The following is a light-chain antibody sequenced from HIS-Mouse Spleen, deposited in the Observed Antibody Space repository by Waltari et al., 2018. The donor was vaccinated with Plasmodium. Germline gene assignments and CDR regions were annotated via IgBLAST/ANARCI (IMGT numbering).Light chain of an antibody. J-gene: IGKJ2*01. CDR2: AAS. CDR3: QQYYSFPYA. Sequence: AIWMTQSPSLLSASTGDRVTISCRMSQGISIYLAWYQQKPGKAPELLIYAASTLQSGVPSRFGGSGSVTDFTLTISCLQSEDFATYYCQQYYSFPYAFGQGTKLEIK. CDR1: QGISIY. V-gene: IGKV1D-8*02.